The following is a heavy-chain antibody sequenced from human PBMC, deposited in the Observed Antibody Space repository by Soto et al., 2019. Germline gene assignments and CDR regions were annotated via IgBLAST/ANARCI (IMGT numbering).Heavy chain of an antibody. J-gene: IGHJ4*02. D-gene: IGHD1-7*01. CDR1: GYTFTGYY. CDR3: AREDEPGTSFDY. V-gene: IGHV1-2*04. Sequence: QVQLVQSGAEVKKPGASVKVSCKASGYTFTGYYMHWVRQAPGQGREWMGWINPNSGGTNYAQKCQGWVTMTRHTSISTAYMELSRLRSDDTAVYYCAREDEPGTSFDYWGQGTLVTVSS. CDR2: INPNSGGT.